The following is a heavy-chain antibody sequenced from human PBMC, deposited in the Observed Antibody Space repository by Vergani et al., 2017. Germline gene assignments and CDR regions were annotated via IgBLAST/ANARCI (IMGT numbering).Heavy chain of an antibody. J-gene: IGHJ4*02. CDR3: AKEGGGYCSGGTCYPEY. CDR2: IRSDESRR. V-gene: IGHV3-30*02. D-gene: IGHD2-15*01. CDR1: GFTFNSYG. Sequence: VQLLESGGGVVQPGGSLRLSCAASGFTFNSYGMHWVRQAPGKGLEWVASIRSDESRRYYGDSMEGPFTISRDNSKNTLYLQMKSLRPEDTAVYYCAKEGGGYCSGGTCYPEYWCQGTLVIVSS.